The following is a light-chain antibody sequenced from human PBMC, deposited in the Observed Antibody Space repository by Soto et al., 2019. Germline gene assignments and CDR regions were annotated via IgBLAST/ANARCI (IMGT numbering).Light chain of an antibody. CDR3: QSYDSCLSGL. V-gene: IGLV1-40*01. CDR2: GNS. J-gene: IGLJ1*01. CDR1: SSNIGAGYD. Sequence: QSVLTQPPSVSGAPGQRVTISCTGSSSNIGAGYDVHWYQQLPGTAPKLLIYGNSNRPSGVPDRFSGSKSGTSASLAITGLQADDDSYYYCQSYDSCLSGLCGTGTEFTVL.